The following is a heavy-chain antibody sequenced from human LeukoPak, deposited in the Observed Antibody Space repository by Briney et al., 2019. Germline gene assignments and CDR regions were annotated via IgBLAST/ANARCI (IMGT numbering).Heavy chain of an antibody. CDR3: ATGCRGGSCTDSGFDY. V-gene: IGHV3-23*01. Sequence: GRSLRLSCAASGFTFSNYAMNSGRQPPGKGLEWVSCLSGSGDNSFYADSGKGRFTISRDNSKYTLYLQMSSLRAEDTAVYYCATGCRGGSCTDSGFDYWGQGTLVTVSS. D-gene: IGHD2-15*01. J-gene: IGHJ4*02. CDR2: LSGSGDNS. CDR1: GFTFSNYA.